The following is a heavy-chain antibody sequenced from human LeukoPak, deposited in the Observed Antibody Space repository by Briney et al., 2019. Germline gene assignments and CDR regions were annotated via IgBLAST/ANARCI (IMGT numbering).Heavy chain of an antibody. J-gene: IGHJ3*02. CDR2: IYTSRST. V-gene: IGHV4-4*09. CDR1: GGSISSYY. Sequence: PSETLSLTCTVSGGSISSYYWSWIRQPPGKGLEWIEYIYTSRSTNYNPSLKSRVTISVDTSKNQFSLKLSSVTAADTAVYYCARGVSHFDIWGQGTMVTVSS. D-gene: IGHD3-16*01. CDR3: ARGVSHFDI.